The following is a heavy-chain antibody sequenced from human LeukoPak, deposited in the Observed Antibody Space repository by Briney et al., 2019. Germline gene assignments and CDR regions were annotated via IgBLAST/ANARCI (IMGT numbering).Heavy chain of an antibody. CDR2: IYYSGST. J-gene: IGHJ4*02. CDR3: ARHLRVLGYYYDSSGYFD. V-gene: IGHV4-39*01. CDR1: GSSISSSSYY. Sequence: SETLSLTCTVSGSSISSSSYYWGWIRQPPGKGLEWIGSIYYSGSTYYNPSLKSRVTISVDTSKNQFSLKLSSVTAADTAVYYCARHLRVLGYYYDSSGYFDWGQGTLVTVSS. D-gene: IGHD3-22*01.